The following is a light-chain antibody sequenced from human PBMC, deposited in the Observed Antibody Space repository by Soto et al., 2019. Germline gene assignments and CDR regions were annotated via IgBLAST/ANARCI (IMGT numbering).Light chain of an antibody. Sequence: QSALTQPRSVSGSPGQSVTISCTGTSSDVGGYNYVSWYQQHPGKAPKLMIYDVSKRPSGVPDRFSGSKSGNTASLTISGLQAEGEADYYCCSYAGSYGWVFGGGTKLTVL. CDR3: CSYAGSYGWV. V-gene: IGLV2-11*01. J-gene: IGLJ3*02. CDR1: SSDVGGYNY. CDR2: DVS.